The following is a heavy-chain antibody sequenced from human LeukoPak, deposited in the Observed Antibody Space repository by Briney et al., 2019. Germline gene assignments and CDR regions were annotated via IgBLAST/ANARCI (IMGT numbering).Heavy chain of an antibody. CDR1: GYSFTDYY. D-gene: IGHD2-21*01. CDR2: INPNSGGT. V-gene: IGHV1-2*06. J-gene: IGHJ5*02. Sequence: ASVRVSCKPSGYSFTDYYMHWVRQAPGQGLEWMGRINPNSGGTSSAQKFQGRVTITRDTSISTVYMEVSWLTSDDTAIYYCARADRLHGGPYLIGPWGQGTLVTVSS. CDR3: ARADRLHGGPYLIGP.